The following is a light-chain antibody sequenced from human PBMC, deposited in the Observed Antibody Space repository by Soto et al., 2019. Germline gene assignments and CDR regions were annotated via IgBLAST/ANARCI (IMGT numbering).Light chain of an antibody. CDR3: QQYNSWPRT. Sequence: IVMTQSPDTLPVSPGERATLSCRASQSVSTNLAWYQHKPGQAPRLLIYGASTRATGIPARFSGSGSGTEFTLTISSLQSEDFAVYYCQQYNSWPRTFGQGTKVDIK. CDR2: GAS. J-gene: IGKJ1*01. CDR1: QSVSTN. V-gene: IGKV3-15*01.